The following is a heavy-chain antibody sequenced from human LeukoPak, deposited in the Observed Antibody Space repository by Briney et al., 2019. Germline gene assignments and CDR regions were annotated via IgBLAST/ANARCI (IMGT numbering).Heavy chain of an antibody. CDR1: GGTFSSYA. D-gene: IGHD4-23*01. Sequence: ASVKVSCKASGGTFSSYAISWVRQAPGQGLEWMGGIIPIFGTANYAQKFQGRVTITADESTSTAYMELSSLRSEDTAVYYCARRGGNSARNWFDPWGQGTLVTVSS. V-gene: IGHV1-69*13. CDR2: IIPIFGTA. CDR3: ARRGGNSARNWFDP. J-gene: IGHJ5*02.